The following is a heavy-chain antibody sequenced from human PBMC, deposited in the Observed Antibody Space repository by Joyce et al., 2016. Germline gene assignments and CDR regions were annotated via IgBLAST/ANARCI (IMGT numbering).Heavy chain of an antibody. CDR2: ISYDGIYK. V-gene: IGHV3-30*18. CDR1: GLTLSNYG. CDR3: AKILTATYSSGWFLDY. Sequence: QVQLVESGGGVVKPGRYLRLSCAASGLTLSNYGVHWVRQAPGKGLEGVAVISYDGIYKYNADSVKGRFTISRDNSKNTVFLEMSSLRTEDTAVYYCAKILTATYSSGWFLDYWGQGTLVTVSS. J-gene: IGHJ4*02. D-gene: IGHD6-25*01.